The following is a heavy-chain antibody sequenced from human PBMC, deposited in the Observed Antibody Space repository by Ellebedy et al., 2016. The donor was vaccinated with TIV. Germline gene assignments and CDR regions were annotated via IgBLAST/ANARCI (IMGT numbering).Heavy chain of an antibody. CDR2: IKRNADGGTA. V-gene: IGHV3-15*01. CDR3: ARWAFARCDY. J-gene: IGHJ4*02. CDR1: GFTFSNAY. D-gene: IGHD4-23*01. Sequence: GGSLRLSXAASGFTFSNAYMRWVRQAPGKGLEWVGRIKRNADGGTADYGAPVKGRFTISRDDSKDTLYLQMSSLKTEDTAVYYCARWAFARCDYWGQGSLVTVSS.